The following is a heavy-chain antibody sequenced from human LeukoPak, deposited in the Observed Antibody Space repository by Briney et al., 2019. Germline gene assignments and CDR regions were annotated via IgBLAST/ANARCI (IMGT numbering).Heavy chain of an antibody. CDR3: ARDRVVPAAIPTS. Sequence: GESLRLSCAASGFTVSSNYMSWVRQAPGKGLKWVSVIYSGGSIYYADSVKGRFTISRDNSKNTLYLQMNSLSSEDTAVYYCARDRVVPAAIPTSWGQGTLVTVSS. CDR1: GFTVSSNY. V-gene: IGHV3-66*02. D-gene: IGHD2-2*02. CDR2: IYSGGSI. J-gene: IGHJ5*02.